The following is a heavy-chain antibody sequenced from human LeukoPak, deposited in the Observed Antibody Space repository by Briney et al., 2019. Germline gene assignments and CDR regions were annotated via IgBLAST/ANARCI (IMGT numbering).Heavy chain of an antibody. CDR2: ISSSSSYI. Sequence: GGSLRLSCAASGFTFSSYSMNWVRQAPGKGLEWVSSISSSSSYIYYADSVKGRFTISRGNAKNSLYLQMNSLRAEDTAVYYCARATGYCSSTSCSDYYYGMDVWGQGTTVTVSS. D-gene: IGHD2-2*01. CDR1: GFTFSSYS. J-gene: IGHJ6*02. V-gene: IGHV3-21*01. CDR3: ARATGYCSSTSCSDYYYGMDV.